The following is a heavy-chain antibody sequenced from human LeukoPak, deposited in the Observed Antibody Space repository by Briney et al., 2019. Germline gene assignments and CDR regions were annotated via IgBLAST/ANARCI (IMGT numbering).Heavy chain of an antibody. J-gene: IGHJ3*02. CDR2: IWYDGSNK. CDR1: GFTFSSYG. CDR3: AKDFHTVTAYAFDI. Sequence: GRSLRLSCAASGFTFSSYGMHWVRQAPGKGLEWGAVIWYDGSNKYYADSVKGRFTISRDNSKNTLYLQMNSLRAEDTAVYYCAKDFHTVTAYAFDIWGQGTMVTVSS. V-gene: IGHV3-33*06. D-gene: IGHD4-11*01.